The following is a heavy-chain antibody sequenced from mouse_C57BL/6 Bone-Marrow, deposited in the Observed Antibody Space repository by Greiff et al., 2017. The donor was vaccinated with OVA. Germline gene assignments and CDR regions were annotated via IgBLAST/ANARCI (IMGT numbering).Heavy chain of an antibody. Sequence: QVQLQQPGAELVMPGASVKLSCKASGYTFTSYWMHWVKQRPGQGLEWIGEIDPSDSYTNYNQKFKGKSTLTVDKSSSTAYMQLSSLTSEDSAVYYCARGSSSAWFAYWGQGTLVTVSA. CDR1: GYTFTSYW. CDR3: ARGSSSAWFAY. V-gene: IGHV1-69*01. CDR2: IDPSDSYT. J-gene: IGHJ3*01. D-gene: IGHD1-1*01.